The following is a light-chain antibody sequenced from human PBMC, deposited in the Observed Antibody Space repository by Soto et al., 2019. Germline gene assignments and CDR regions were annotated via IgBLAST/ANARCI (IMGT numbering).Light chain of an antibody. CDR3: LQYNNWPRT. V-gene: IGKV3-15*01. J-gene: IGKJ4*02. CDR1: QSVSSY. Sequence: EIVMTQSPATLSVSPGERATLSCRASQSVSSYLAWYQQMPGQAPRLLIYGASTRATGIPARFSGSGSGTEFTLTISILQSEDFAVYYCLQYNNWPRTFGRGTKVEIK. CDR2: GAS.